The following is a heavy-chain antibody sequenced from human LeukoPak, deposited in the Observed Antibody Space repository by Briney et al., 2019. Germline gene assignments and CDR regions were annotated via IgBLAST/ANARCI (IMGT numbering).Heavy chain of an antibody. CDR2: INHSGST. V-gene: IGHV4-34*01. CDR1: GGSFSGYY. Sequence: PSETLSLTCAVYGGSFSGYYWSWVRQPPGKGLEWMGEINHSGSTNYNPSLKSRVTISVDTSKNQFSLKLSSVTAADTAVYYCARDREVKIVGAPPGYWGQGTLVTVSS. CDR3: ARDREVKIVGAPPGY. D-gene: IGHD1-26*01. J-gene: IGHJ4*02.